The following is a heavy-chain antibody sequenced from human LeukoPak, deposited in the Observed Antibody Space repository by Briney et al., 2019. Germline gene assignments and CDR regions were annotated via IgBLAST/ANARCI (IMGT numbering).Heavy chain of an antibody. CDR1: GFTFTSSA. CDR3: ARDPLVDTAMAHYFDY. CDR2: IVVGSGNT. Sequence: GTSVTVSCKASGFTFTSSAVQWVRQARGQRLEWIGWIVVGSGNTNYAQRFQGRVTFTADKSTSTAYMELSSLRSEDTAVYYCARDPLVDTAMAHYFDYWGQGTLVTVSS. D-gene: IGHD5-18*01. J-gene: IGHJ4*02. V-gene: IGHV1-58*01.